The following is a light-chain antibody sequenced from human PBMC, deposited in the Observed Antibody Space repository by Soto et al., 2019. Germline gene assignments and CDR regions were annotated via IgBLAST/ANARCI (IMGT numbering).Light chain of an antibody. CDR1: QDIATY. J-gene: IGKJ1*01. V-gene: IGKV1-5*03. Sequence: DIQMTQSPSSLSASVGDTVTITCQASQDIATYLNWYQQKPGKAPNLLIYKASTLESGVPSRFSGSGSGTEFTLTISSLQTDDFATYYCQQYNSYPWTFGQGTKVDNK. CDR2: KAS. CDR3: QQYNSYPWT.